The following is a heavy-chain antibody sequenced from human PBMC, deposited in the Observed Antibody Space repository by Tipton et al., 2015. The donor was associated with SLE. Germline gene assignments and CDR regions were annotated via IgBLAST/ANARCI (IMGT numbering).Heavy chain of an antibody. J-gene: IGHJ4*02. V-gene: IGHV4-34*01. Sequence: LRLSCAVYGGSFSGYYWSWIRQPPGKGLEWIGEINHSGSTNYNPSLKSRVTISVDTSKNQFSLKLSSVTAADTAVYYCARFTAQYGGCLDYWGQGTLVTVSS. D-gene: IGHD2-15*01. CDR2: INHSGST. CDR3: ARFTAQYGGCLDY. CDR1: GGSFSGYY.